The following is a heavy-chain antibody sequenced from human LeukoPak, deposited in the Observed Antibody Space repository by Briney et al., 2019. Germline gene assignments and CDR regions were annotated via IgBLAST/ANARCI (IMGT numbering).Heavy chain of an antibody. CDR3: ALARDYYDSSGYSYAFDI. V-gene: IGHV4-39*07. Sequence: SETLSLTCTVSGGSVSRSPYYWGWIRQPPGKGLEWIGNIYYSGSTYYNPSLKSRVTISVETSKNQFSLKLSSVTAADTAVYYCALARDYYDSSGYSYAFDIWGQGTMVTVSS. J-gene: IGHJ3*02. D-gene: IGHD3-22*01. CDR2: IYYSGST. CDR1: GGSVSRSPYY.